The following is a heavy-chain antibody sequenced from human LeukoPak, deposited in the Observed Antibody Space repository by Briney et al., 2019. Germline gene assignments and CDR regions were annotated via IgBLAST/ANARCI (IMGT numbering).Heavy chain of an antibody. D-gene: IGHD2-21*01. V-gene: IGHV4-59*01. CDR1: GGSFSGYY. CDR2: AHSSGNT. J-gene: IGHJ4*02. Sequence: SETLSLTCAVYGGSFSGYYWSWIRQSPGKGLEWIGCAHSSGNTNYDSSLESRVTISVDTSKNQFSLRLKSVTAADTAVYYCARVFRGETTSAGPLVFDYWGQGILVTVSS. CDR3: ARVFRGETTSAGPLVFDY.